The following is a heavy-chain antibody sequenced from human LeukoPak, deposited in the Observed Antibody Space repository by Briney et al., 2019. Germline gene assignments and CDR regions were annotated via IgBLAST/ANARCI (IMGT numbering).Heavy chain of an antibody. CDR2: IISSGRSV. Sequence: GGSLRLSCAVSGFTFSNYVMNWVRQAPGKGLEWVSCIISSGRSVFYADPVKRRFTMSGDNAKSTLYLQMDSLRAEDTAVDYCARDPGGPAYWGQGNLVTVSS. J-gene: IGHJ4*02. V-gene: IGHV3-48*03. D-gene: IGHD3-10*01. CDR3: ARDPGGPAY. CDR1: GFTFSNYV.